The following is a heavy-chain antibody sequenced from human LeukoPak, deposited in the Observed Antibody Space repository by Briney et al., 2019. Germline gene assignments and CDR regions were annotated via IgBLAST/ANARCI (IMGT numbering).Heavy chain of an antibody. CDR2: VYYTGAS. CDR3: ARGAPPQN. V-gene: IGHV4-39*07. CDR1: GGSISSGGYS. Sequence: SETLSLTCAVSGGSISSGGYSWGWIRQPPGKGLEWIGSVYYTGASYYNPSLKSRVTISIDTSKKHFSLKLTSVTAADTAVYYCARGAPPQNWGQGTLVTVSS. J-gene: IGHJ4*02.